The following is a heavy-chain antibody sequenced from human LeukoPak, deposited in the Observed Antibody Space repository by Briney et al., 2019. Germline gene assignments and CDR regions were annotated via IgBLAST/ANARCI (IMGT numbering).Heavy chain of an antibody. CDR3: AGVVLYRAAAGTVDY. CDR1: GGSISSYY. Sequence: KPSETLSLTCTVSGGSISSYYWSWIRQPPGKGLEWIGYIYYSGSTNYNPSLKSRVTISVDTSKNQFSLKMRSVTAAETAVYYCAGVVLYRAAAGTVDYWGQGTLVTVSS. J-gene: IGHJ4*02. D-gene: IGHD6-13*01. CDR2: IYYSGST. V-gene: IGHV4-59*01.